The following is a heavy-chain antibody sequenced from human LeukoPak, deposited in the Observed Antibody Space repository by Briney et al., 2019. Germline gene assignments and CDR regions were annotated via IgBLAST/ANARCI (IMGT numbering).Heavy chain of an antibody. CDR2: INPNSGGT. CDR3: ARAAMNLDGYNWWYFDY. Sequence: ASVKVSCKASGYTFTGYYMHWVRQAPGQGLEWMGWINPNSGGTNYAQKFQGWVTMTRDTSISTAYMELSRLRSDDTAVYYCARAAMNLDGYNWWYFDYWGQGTLVTVSS. V-gene: IGHV1-2*04. J-gene: IGHJ4*02. D-gene: IGHD5-24*01. CDR1: GYTFTGYY.